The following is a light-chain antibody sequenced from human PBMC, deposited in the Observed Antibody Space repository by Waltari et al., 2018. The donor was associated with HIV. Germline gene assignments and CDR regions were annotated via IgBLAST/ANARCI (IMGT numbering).Light chain of an antibody. Sequence: HSVLTQPPSVSAAPGQKVTISCSGDSSTIGNKYVSWYQQFPGTPPKLLIYDYDERPSGVPDRFSASKSGTSATLAIIDLQPEDEADYYCAAWDDSLSAHFGGGTKLTVL. CDR2: DYD. CDR1: SSTIGNKY. J-gene: IGLJ2*01. CDR3: AAWDDSLSAH. V-gene: IGLV1-51*01.